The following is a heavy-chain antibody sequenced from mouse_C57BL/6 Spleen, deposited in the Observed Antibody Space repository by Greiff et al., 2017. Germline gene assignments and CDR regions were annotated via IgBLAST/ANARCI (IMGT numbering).Heavy chain of an antibody. CDR3: ARAGRSSYFDY. CDR2: ISDGGSYT. Sequence: EVQRVESGGGLVKPGGSLKLSCAASGFTFSSYAMSWVRQTPEKRLEWVATISDGGSYTYYPHNVKGRFTISKDNAKNNAYLQMSHLKSEDTAMYYCARAGRSSYFDYWGQGTTLTVSS. V-gene: IGHV5-4*01. J-gene: IGHJ2*01. CDR1: GFTFSSYA. D-gene: IGHD1-1*01.